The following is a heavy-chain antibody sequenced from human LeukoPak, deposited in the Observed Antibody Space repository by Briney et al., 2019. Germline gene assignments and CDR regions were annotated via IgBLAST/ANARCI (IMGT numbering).Heavy chain of an antibody. V-gene: IGHV1-2*02. CDR2: INPNSGGI. D-gene: IGHD6-13*01. CDR1: GYTFTGYY. CDR3: ARVTRIAAAGTWVSWFDP. J-gene: IGHJ5*02. Sequence: ASVKVSCKASGYTFTGYYMHWVRQAPGQGLEWMGWINPNSGGINYAQKFQGRVTMTRDTSISTAYMELSRLRSDDTAVYYCARVTRIAAAGTWVSWFDPWGQGTLVTVSS.